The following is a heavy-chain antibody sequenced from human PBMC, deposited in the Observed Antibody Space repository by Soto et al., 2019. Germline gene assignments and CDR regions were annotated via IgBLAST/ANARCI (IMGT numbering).Heavy chain of an antibody. J-gene: IGHJ4*02. D-gene: IGHD3-3*01. CDR1: GYTFSSYG. CDR3: ARTLNEWLLGLE. Sequence: EVKKPGASVKISCKASGYTFSSYGISWVRKAPGQGLEWMGWISAYNGNTNYAQKFQDRVTMTTDTSTSTAYMELRSLRSDDTAIYYCARTLNEWLLGLEWGQGTLVTVSS. V-gene: IGHV1-18*01. CDR2: ISAYNGNT.